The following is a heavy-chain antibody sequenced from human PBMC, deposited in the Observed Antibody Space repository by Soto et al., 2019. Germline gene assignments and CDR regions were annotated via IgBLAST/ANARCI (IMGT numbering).Heavy chain of an antibody. J-gene: IGHJ5*02. D-gene: IGHD6-6*01. V-gene: IGHV1-69*11. Sequence: SVKVSCNSPAVTFSSYSISWVRHAPGQGLECLGWILSILVTAKYAQKFQSRVTCTADESTSTAYMELCLQRCEDAAVYHFARGLAARYWFDPWGQRTLAT. CDR3: ARGLAARYWFDP. CDR1: AVTFSSYS. CDR2: ILSILVTA.